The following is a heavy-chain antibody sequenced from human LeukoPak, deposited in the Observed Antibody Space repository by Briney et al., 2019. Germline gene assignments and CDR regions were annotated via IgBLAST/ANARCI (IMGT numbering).Heavy chain of an antibody. Sequence: SETLSLTCGVSGDSSSGYYWSWIRQSPGKGLEWMAEINDSGSTNFNPSLKSRLRISLDASKNQFSLTLSSVTAADTAVYYCARRVSYYYFYMDVWGNGTTVTVSS. CDR3: ARRVSYYYFYMDV. J-gene: IGHJ6*03. CDR2: INDSGST. V-gene: IGHV4-34*01. CDR1: GDSSSGYY.